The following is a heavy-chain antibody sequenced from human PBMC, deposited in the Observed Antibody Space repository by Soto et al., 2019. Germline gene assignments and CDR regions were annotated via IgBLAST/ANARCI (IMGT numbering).Heavy chain of an antibody. CDR1: GFTFSSYA. CDR3: AKDTYGSGSWPPVY. V-gene: IGHV3-23*01. J-gene: IGHJ4*02. D-gene: IGHD3-10*01. CDR2: ISGSGGST. Sequence: GGSLRLSCAASGFTFSSYAMSWVRQAPGKGLEWVSAISGSGGSTYYADSVKGRFTISRDNSKNTLYLQMNSLRAEDTAVYYCAKDTYGSGSWPPVYWGQGTLVTVSS.